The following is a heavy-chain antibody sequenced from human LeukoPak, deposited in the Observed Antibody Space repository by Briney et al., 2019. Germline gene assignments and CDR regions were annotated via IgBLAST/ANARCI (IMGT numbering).Heavy chain of an antibody. J-gene: IGHJ4*02. CDR1: GFTFSSYE. CDR2: ISSSGSTI. Sequence: PGGSLRLSCAASGFTFSSYEMNWVRQAPGKGLEWVSYISSSGSTIYYADSVKGRFTISRDNAKNSLYLQMNSLRAEDTAVYYCARADYDILTGYYNGCLDYWGQGTLVTVSS. CDR3: ARADYDILTGYYNGCLDY. V-gene: IGHV3-48*03. D-gene: IGHD3-9*01.